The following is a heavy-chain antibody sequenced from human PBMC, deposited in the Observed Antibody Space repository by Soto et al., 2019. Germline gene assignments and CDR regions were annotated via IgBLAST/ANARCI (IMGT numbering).Heavy chain of an antibody. Sequence: EVQLLESGGGLVQPGGSLRLSCAASGFTFSSYAMSWVRQAPGKGLEWVSAISGSGGSTYYADSVKGRFTISRHNSKNTLYLQMNSLRAEDRAVYYCAKDLIVVVVATFDYWGQGTLVTVSS. J-gene: IGHJ4*02. D-gene: IGHD2-15*01. V-gene: IGHV3-23*01. CDR1: GFTFSSYA. CDR3: AKDLIVVVVATFDY. CDR2: ISGSGGST.